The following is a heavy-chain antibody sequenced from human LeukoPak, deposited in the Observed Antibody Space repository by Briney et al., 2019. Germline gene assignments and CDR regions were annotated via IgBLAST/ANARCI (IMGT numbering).Heavy chain of an antibody. D-gene: IGHD2-15*01. J-gene: IGHJ4*02. Sequence: ASVKVSCKASRYTFTSYYMHWVRQAPGQGLEWMGIINPSGGSTSYAQKFQGRVTMTRDTSTSTVYMELSSLRSEDTAVYYCARDQDIVVVVAATEGGFDYWGQGTLVTVSS. CDR2: INPSGGST. CDR1: RYTFTSYY. V-gene: IGHV1-46*03. CDR3: ARDQDIVVVVAATEGGFDY.